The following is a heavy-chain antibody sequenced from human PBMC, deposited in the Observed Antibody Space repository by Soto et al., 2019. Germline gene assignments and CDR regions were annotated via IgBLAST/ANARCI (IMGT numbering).Heavy chain of an antibody. Sequence: PVGSLRLSCAASGFTFRDFSGSAMHWVRQASGQGLEWVGRIRSKANNYATAYATSVKGRFTISRDDSKKTSYLQLNSLKTEDTAVYYCTRLLSDGFDFWGPGTMVTVSS. V-gene: IGHV3-73*01. J-gene: IGHJ3*01. CDR3: TRLLSDGFDF. CDR2: IRSKANNYAT. CDR1: GFTFRDFSGSA.